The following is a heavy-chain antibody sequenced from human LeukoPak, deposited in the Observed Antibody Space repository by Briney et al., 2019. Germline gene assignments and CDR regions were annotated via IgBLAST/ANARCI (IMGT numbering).Heavy chain of an antibody. CDR3: ARGRPDPH. J-gene: IGHJ4*02. V-gene: IGHV3-21*04. Sequence: PGGSLRLSCAASGFTFSDSAMNWVRQAPGKGLEWVSAISSGSVNTYYVDSVKGRFTISRDNAKNSLYLQMYSLRVEDTAVYYCARGRPDPHWGQGTLVTVSS. CDR1: GFTFSDSA. CDR2: ISSGSVNT.